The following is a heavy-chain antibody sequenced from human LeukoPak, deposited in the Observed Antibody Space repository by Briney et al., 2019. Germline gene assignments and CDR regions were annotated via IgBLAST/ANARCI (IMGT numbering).Heavy chain of an antibody. D-gene: IGHD6-6*01. CDR2: IYYSGNT. CDR1: GGSMRSYF. V-gene: IGHV4-59*08. J-gene: IGHJ4*02. Sequence: SETLSLTCTVSGGSMRSYFWSWIRQPPGKGLEWIAYIYYSGNTDYNPSLQSRVTISVDTSKNQFSLKLSSVTAADTAVYYCARLGDSSSRLYYFDYWGQGTLVTVSS. CDR3: ARLGDSSSRLYYFDY.